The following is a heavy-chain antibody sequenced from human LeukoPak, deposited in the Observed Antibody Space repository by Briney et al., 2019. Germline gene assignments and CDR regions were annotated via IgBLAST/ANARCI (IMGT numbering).Heavy chain of an antibody. CDR1: GFNFGDYA. CDR3: SREDCYFGSPTHRASDH. CDR2: IKSEAYGATA. V-gene: IGHV3-49*04. J-gene: IGHJ5*02. D-gene: IGHD3-10*01. Sequence: PGGSLRLSCSCSGFNFGDYALSWVRQAPGKGLEWVGYIKSEAYGATAEYGASVKGRFTISRDDSKSIAYLQMDSLNTEDTAVYYCSREDCYFGSPTHRASDHWGQGTLVAVSS.